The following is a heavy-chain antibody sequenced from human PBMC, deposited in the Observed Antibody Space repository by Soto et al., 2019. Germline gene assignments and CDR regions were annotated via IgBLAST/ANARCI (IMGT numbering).Heavy chain of an antibody. Sequence: SGGSLRLSCAASGFTFSSYAMSWVRQAPGKGLEWVSAISGSGGSTYYADSVKGRFTISRDNSKNTLYLQMNSLRAEDTAVYYCTTDSYSTITIVRFDYWGHGTLVTVSS. CDR2: ISGSGGST. D-gene: IGHD2-8*01. CDR1: GFTFSSYA. CDR3: TTDSYSTITIVRFDY. J-gene: IGHJ4*01. V-gene: IGHV3-23*01.